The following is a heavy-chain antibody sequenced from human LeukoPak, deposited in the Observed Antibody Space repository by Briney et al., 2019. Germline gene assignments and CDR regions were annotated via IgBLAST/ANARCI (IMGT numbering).Heavy chain of an antibody. V-gene: IGHV3-15*01. CDR2: IKSKTDGGTT. Sequence: GGSLRLSCAASGFTFSNAWMSWVRQAPGKGLEWVGRIKSKTDGGTTDYAAPVKGRFTISRDDSKNTLYLQMNSLKTEGTAVYYCTTARERDYYDSSGYSDYWGQGTLVTVSS. CDR1: GFTFSNAW. D-gene: IGHD3-22*01. CDR3: TTARERDYYDSSGYSDY. J-gene: IGHJ4*02.